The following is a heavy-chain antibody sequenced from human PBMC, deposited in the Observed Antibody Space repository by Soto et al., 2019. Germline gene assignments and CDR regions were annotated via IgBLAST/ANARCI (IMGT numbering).Heavy chain of an antibody. J-gene: IGHJ4*02. Sequence: QLQLQESGPGLVKPSETLSLTCTVSGGSINSASYYWGWIRQPPGKGLDWLGSMFYTGSTYYSPSFRSRVTMSIDTSTNPFFLKLGSVTAADTAVYYCVRQYLVDGYDSWGRGTLITVSS. CDR3: VRQYLVDGYDS. D-gene: IGHD5-12*01. V-gene: IGHV4-39*01. CDR2: MFYTGST. CDR1: GGSINSASYY.